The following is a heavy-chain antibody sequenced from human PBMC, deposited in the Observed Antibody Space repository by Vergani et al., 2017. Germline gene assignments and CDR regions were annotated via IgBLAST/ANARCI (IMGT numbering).Heavy chain of an antibody. D-gene: IGHD2-2*01. J-gene: IGHJ6*02. CDR2: IRYDGSTK. CDR3: AKDQDIAIVPPYYYGMDV. CDR1: GFTFSRSG. Sequence: QVQLVESGGGVVQPGGSLRPSCAASGFTFSRSGMHWVRQAPGKGLEWVAFIRYDGSTKYYADSVKGRFTISRDNSKNTLYLQMNSLRAGDTAVYHCAKDQDIAIVPPYYYGMDVWGQGTTVTVSS. V-gene: IGHV3-30*02.